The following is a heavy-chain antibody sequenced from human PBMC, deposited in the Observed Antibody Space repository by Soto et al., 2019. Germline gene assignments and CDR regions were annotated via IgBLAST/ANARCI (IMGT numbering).Heavy chain of an antibody. CDR1: GGSISSGGYY. Sequence: PSETLSLTCTVSGGSISSGGYYWSWIRQHPGKGLEWIGYIYYSGSTYYNPSLKSRVTISVDTSKNQFSLKLSSVTAADTAVYYCARVLVPAATIWFGELTFDYWGQGTLVTVSS. D-gene: IGHD3-10*01. V-gene: IGHV4-31*03. J-gene: IGHJ4*02. CDR3: ARVLVPAATIWFGELTFDY. CDR2: IYYSGST.